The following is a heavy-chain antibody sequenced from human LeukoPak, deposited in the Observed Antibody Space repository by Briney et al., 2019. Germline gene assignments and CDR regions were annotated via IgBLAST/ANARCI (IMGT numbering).Heavy chain of an antibody. CDR1: GGSLSTHH. CDR3: ARGYDSSAYYPFNY. D-gene: IGHD3-22*01. Sequence: SETLSLTCVVSGGSLSTHHWSWIRQSPGRGLEWIGYISDSGSTNYNPSLKSRVTISVVTSKNQFSLILSSVTAADTAVYYCARGYDSSAYYPFNYWGQGTLVTVSS. V-gene: IGHV4-59*11. J-gene: IGHJ4*02. CDR2: ISDSGST.